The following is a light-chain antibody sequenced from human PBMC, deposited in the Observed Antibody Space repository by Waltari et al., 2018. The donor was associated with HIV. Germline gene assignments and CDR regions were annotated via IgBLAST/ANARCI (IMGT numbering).Light chain of an antibody. J-gene: IGLJ1*01. V-gene: IGLV2-23*01. CDR3: CSYTGSSTRRPYV. CDR1: SSDVGSYNL. Sequence: QSALTHPASVSGSPGQSITISCTGTSSDVGSYNLVPWYQQHPGKAPKVMMYEGSKRPSGVSNRFSGSKSGNTASLTISGLQAEDEADYYCCSYTGSSTRRPYVFGTGTKVTVL. CDR2: EGS.